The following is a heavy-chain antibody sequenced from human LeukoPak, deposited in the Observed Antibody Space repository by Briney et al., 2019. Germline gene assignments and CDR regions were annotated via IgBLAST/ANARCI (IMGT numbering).Heavy chain of an antibody. CDR1: GGSISSYY. V-gene: IGHV4-59*01. Sequence: SETLSLTCTVSGGSISSYYWSWIRQPPGKGLEWIGYIYYSGSTNYNPSLKSRVTISVDTSKNQFSLKLSSVTAADAAVYYCARRYVDIVATDAFDIWGQGTMVTVSS. J-gene: IGHJ3*02. CDR2: IYYSGST. CDR3: ARRYVDIVATDAFDI. D-gene: IGHD5-12*01.